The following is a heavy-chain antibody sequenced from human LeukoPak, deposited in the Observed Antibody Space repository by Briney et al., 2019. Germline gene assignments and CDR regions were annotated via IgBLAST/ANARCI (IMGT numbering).Heavy chain of an antibody. CDR3: ARGDCGGDCYTEYFQH. V-gene: IGHV4-61*02. D-gene: IGHD2-21*02. CDR1: GGSISSGSDY. Sequence: SQTLSLTCTVSGGSISSGSDYWSWIRQPAGKGLEWIGRIYTSGSTNYNPSLKSRVTISLDTSKNQFSLKLSSVTAADTAVYYCARGDCGGDCYTEYFQHWGQGTLVTVSS. CDR2: IYTSGST. J-gene: IGHJ1*01.